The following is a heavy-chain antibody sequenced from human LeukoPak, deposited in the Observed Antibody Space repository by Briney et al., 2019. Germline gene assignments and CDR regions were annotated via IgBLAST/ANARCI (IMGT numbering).Heavy chain of an antibody. V-gene: IGHV3-33*01. CDR1: GFIFGNYG. J-gene: IGHJ5*02. Sequence: GGSLRLSCAASGFIFGNYGMHWVRQAPGKGLEWVAVIWFDGSNKYYADSVKGRFTISRDNSKNTLYLQMSSLRAEDTAVYYRARENYDSSGNGWFDPWGQGTLVTVSS. CDR3: ARENYDSSGNGWFDP. D-gene: IGHD3-22*01. CDR2: IWFDGSNK.